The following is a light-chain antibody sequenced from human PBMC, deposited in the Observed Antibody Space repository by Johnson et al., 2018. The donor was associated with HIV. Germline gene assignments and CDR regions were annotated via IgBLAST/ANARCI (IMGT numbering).Light chain of an antibody. V-gene: IGLV1-51*01. CDR3: GTWDNSLTPFYV. CDR2: DND. J-gene: IGLJ1*01. Sequence: QSVLTQPPSVSAAPGQKVTISCSGSSSNIGNNYVSWYQQLPGTAPKLLIYDNDKRPSGIPDRFSGPKSGTSATLAIPGLQTGAEADYYCGTWDNSLTPFYVFGTATKVTVL. CDR1: SSNIGNNY.